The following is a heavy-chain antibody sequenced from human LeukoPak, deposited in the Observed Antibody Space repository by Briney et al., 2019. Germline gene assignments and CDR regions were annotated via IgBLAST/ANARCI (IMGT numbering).Heavy chain of an antibody. J-gene: IGHJ4*02. CDR1: GFTFSAYA. CDR3: AKDASGSYWYYFDC. D-gene: IGHD1-26*01. V-gene: IGHV3-23*01. Sequence: GGSLRLSCTASGFTFSAYAMMWVRQAPAKGPEWVSAIRGGGGSAFYADSVKGRFTISRDDSKNTLYLQMNSLTAEDTAVYYCAKDASGSYWYYFDCWGQGTLVTVSS. CDR2: IRGGGGSA.